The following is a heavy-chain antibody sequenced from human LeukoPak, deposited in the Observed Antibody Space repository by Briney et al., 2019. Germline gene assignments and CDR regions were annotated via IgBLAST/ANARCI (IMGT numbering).Heavy chain of an antibody. D-gene: IGHD3-10*01. J-gene: IGHJ6*02. CDR1: GYTFTSYG. Sequence: ASVKVSCKASGYTFTSYGISWVRQAPGQGLEWMGWIGAYNGNTNYAQKLQGRVTMTTDTSTSTAYMELRNLRSDDTAVYYCARDGSYYYGSGRHYGMDVWGQGTTVTVSS. CDR3: ARDGSYYYGSGRHYGMDV. V-gene: IGHV1-18*01. CDR2: IGAYNGNT.